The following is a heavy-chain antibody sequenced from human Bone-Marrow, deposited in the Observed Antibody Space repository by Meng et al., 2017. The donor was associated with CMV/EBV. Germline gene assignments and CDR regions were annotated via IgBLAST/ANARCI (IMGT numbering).Heavy chain of an antibody. J-gene: IGHJ4*02. CDR2: IIPILGIA. CDR3: AKGRAAASYYFDY. Sequence: SVKVSCKASGGTFSSYAISWVRQAPGQGLEWMGGIIPILGIANYAQKFQGRVTITADKSTSTAYMELSSLRAEDTAVYYCAKGRAAASYYFDYWGQGKLVTVSS. D-gene: IGHD6-13*01. V-gene: IGHV1-69*10. CDR1: GGTFSSYA.